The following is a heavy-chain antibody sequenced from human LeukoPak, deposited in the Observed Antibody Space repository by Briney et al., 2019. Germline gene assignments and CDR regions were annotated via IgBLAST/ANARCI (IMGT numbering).Heavy chain of an antibody. CDR1: GFTFSSYS. CDR3: ARVGDPLDIVVVPAAYYYYGMDV. CDR2: ISSSSSYI. J-gene: IGHJ6*02. V-gene: IGHV3-21*01. D-gene: IGHD2-2*01. Sequence: GGSLRLSCAASGFTFSSYSMNWVRQAPGKRLEWVSSISSSSSYIYYADSVKGRFTISRDNAKNSLYLQMNSLRAEDTAVYYCARVGDPLDIVVVPAAYYYYGMDVWGQGTTVTVSS.